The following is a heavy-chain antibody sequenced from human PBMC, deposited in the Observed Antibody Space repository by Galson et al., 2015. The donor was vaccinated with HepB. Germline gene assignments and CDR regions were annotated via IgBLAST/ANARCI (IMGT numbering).Heavy chain of an antibody. CDR1: GYTFNNYY. D-gene: IGHD3-22*01. V-gene: IGHV1-46*02. J-gene: IGHJ4*02. CDR3: AGPYYYDTSGYYPLGY. CDR2: INPSGGST. Sequence: SVKVSCKASGYTFNNYYMHWVRQAPGRGLEWMGIINPSGGSTSYAQDFQGRVTMTSDTFTSTLYMELSSLRSEDTAVYYCAGPYYYDTSGYYPLGYWGQGTLVTVSS.